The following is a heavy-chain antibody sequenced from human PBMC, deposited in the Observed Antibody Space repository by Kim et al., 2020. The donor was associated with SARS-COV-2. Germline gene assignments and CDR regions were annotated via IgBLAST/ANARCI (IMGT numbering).Heavy chain of an antibody. V-gene: IGHV3-30-3*01. Sequence: GGSLRLSCAASGFTFSSYAMHWVRQAPGKGLEWVAVISYDGSNKYYADSVKGRFTISRDNSKNTLYLQMNSLRAEDTAVYYCARDFGGSGGTHGMDVWGQGTTVTVSS. CDR1: GFTFSSYA. J-gene: IGHJ6*02. D-gene: IGHD2-15*01. CDR2: ISYDGSNK. CDR3: ARDFGGSGGTHGMDV.